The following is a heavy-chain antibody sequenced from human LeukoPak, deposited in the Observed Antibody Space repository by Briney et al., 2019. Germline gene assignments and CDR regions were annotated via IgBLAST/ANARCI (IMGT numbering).Heavy chain of an antibody. D-gene: IGHD6-13*01. Sequence: PGGSLRLSCAASGFTFSDYWMTWGRQAPGKGLEWGANIKQDGSEKDYVDSGKGRFTISRDNAKNSLYLQMNSLRAEDTAVYYCARHRYSSSWYPHHYFDYWGQGNLVSVSS. CDR2: IKQDGSEK. CDR3: ARHRYSSSWYPHHYFDY. CDR1: GFTFSDYW. J-gene: IGHJ4*02. V-gene: IGHV3-7*01.